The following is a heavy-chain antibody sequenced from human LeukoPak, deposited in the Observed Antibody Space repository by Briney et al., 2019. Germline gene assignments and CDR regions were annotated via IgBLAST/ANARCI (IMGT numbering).Heavy chain of an antibody. Sequence: PGGSLRLSCAASGFTFSSYGMSWVRQAPGKGLEWVSAISGSGGSTYYADSVKGRFTISRDNSKNTLYLQMNSLRAEDTAVYYCAKDVVVRGVMGYMDVWGKGTTVTISS. CDR1: GFTFSSYG. CDR3: AKDVVVRGVMGYMDV. CDR2: ISGSGGST. J-gene: IGHJ6*03. V-gene: IGHV3-23*01. D-gene: IGHD3-10*01.